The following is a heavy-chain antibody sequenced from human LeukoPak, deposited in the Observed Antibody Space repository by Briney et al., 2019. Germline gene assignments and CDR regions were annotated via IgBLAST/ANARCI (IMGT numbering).Heavy chain of an antibody. CDR2: IIPILGIA. CDR3: ARGVEMATILDY. CDR1: GGTFSSYT. V-gene: IGHV1-69*02. Sequence: SSVKVSCQASGGTFSSYTISWVRQAPGQGLEWMGRIIPILGIANYAQKFQGRVTITADKSTSTAYMELSSLRSEYTAVYYCARGVEMATILDYWGQGTLVTVS. J-gene: IGHJ4*02. D-gene: IGHD5-24*01.